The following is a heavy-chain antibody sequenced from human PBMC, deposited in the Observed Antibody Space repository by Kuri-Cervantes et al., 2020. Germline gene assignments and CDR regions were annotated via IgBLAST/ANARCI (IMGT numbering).Heavy chain of an antibody. J-gene: IGHJ2*01. CDR3: ARDFYHDILTGYFRHFDL. CDR1: GYSISSDNY. D-gene: IGHD3-9*01. Sequence: SETLSLTCAVSGYSISSDNYWGRIRQPPGRGLEWIGSVSQSGSTYYSPSLRSRVTISADTSKNQLSLKLSSVTAADTAVYYCARDFYHDILTGYFRHFDLWGRGTLVTVSS. CDR2: VSQSGST. V-gene: IGHV4-38-2*02.